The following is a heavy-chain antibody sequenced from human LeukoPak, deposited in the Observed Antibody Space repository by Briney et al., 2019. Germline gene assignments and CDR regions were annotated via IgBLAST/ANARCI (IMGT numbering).Heavy chain of an antibody. CDR3: ARGVRDYDILTGAYYYYGMDV. CDR1: GYTFTSYY. V-gene: IGHV1-8*02. Sequence: ASVKVSCKASGYTFTSYYMHWVRQAPGQGLEWMGWMNPNSGNTGYAQKFQGRVTMTRNTSISTAYMELSSLRSEDTAVYYCARGVRDYDILTGAYYYYGMDVWGQGTTVTVSS. CDR2: MNPNSGNT. J-gene: IGHJ6*02. D-gene: IGHD3-9*01.